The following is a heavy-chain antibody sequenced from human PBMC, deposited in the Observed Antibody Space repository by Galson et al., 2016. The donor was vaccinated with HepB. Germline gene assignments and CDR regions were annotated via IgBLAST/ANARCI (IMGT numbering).Heavy chain of an antibody. J-gene: IGHJ4*02. CDR3: ARPRGYDNYFDY. CDR1: GYSFTTYW. D-gene: IGHD5-12*01. Sequence: QSGAEVKKPGESLKISCKGSGYSFTTYWIGWVRQKPGKGLEWVAIINPGDSDIRYSPSFQGQVTISADKSISTAYLQWSSLRASDTAIFFCARPRGYDNYFDYWGQGTLVTVSS. V-gene: IGHV5-51*01. CDR2: INPGDSDI.